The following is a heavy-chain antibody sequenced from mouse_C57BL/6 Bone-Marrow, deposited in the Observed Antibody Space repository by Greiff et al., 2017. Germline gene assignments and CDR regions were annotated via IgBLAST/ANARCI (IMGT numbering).Heavy chain of an antibody. CDR1: GYAFTNYL. V-gene: IGHV1-54*01. CDR3: ARRWLLLYYAMDY. Sequence: VQLQQSGAELVRPGTSVKVSCKASGYAFTNYLIEWVKQRPGQGLEWIGVINPGSGGTNYNEKFKGKATLTADKSSSTAYMQLSSLTSEDAAVYFGARRWLLLYYAMDYWGQGTSVTVSS. CDR2: INPGSGGT. D-gene: IGHD2-3*01. J-gene: IGHJ4*01.